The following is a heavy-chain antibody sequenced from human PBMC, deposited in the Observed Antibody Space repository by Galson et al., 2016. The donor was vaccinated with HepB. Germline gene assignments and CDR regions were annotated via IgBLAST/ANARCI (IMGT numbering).Heavy chain of an antibody. Sequence: SLRLSCAASGFTFRSYGMHWVRQAPGKGLEWVAVISYDGSHKYYADSVKGRFTISRDNSENTLFLQMNSLRAEDTAVYYCAKDRPYSGYGRDYGGQGTLVTVSS. CDR2: ISYDGSHK. V-gene: IGHV3-30*18. D-gene: IGHD5-12*01. J-gene: IGHJ4*02. CDR3: AKDRPYSGYGRDY. CDR1: GFTFRSYG.